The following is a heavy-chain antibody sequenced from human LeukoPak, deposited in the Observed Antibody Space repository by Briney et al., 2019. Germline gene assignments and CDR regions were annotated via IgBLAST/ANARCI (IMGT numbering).Heavy chain of an antibody. CDR3: TRVEYGDYPGDY. J-gene: IGHJ4*02. Sequence: PGGSLRLSCAASGFTFSSYSMNWVRQAPGKGLEWISYITSSSGAIYYADSVKGRFTISRDNAKNSLYLQMNGLRAEDTAVYYCTRVEYGDYPGDYWGRGTLVTVSS. CDR1: GFTFSSYS. CDR2: ITSSSGAI. D-gene: IGHD4-17*01. V-gene: IGHV3-48*01.